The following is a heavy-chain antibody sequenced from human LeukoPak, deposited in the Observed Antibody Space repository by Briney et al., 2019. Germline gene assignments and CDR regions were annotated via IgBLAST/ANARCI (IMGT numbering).Heavy chain of an antibody. CDR1: GFTLNSYW. CDR2: IKQDGSDK. J-gene: IGHJ4*02. V-gene: IGHV3-7*04. D-gene: IGHD3-10*01. Sequence: GGSLRLSCAASGFTLNSYWMSWVRQAPGKGLEWVVNIKQDGSDKYYVDSVKGRFTISRDNAKNSLYLQMNSLRAEDTAVYYCARLYYADSGTYNRPFDYWGQGTLVTVSS. CDR3: ARLYYADSGTYNRPFDY.